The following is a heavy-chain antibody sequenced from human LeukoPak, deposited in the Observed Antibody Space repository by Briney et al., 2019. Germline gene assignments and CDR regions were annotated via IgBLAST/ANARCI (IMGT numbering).Heavy chain of an antibody. CDR3: ARDGRGGARPYYFDY. J-gene: IGHJ4*02. CDR2: IYYSGST. D-gene: IGHD1-26*01. V-gene: IGHV4-59*02. CDR1: GGSVSSYY. Sequence: SETLSLTCTVSGGSVSSYYWSWIRQPPGKGLEWIGYIYYSGSTNYNPSLKSRVTISVDTSKNQFSLKLSSVTAADTAVYYCARDGRGGARPYYFDYWGQGTLVTVSS.